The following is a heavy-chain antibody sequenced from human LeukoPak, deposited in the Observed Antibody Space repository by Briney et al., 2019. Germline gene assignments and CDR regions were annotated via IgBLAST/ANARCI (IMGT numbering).Heavy chain of an antibody. D-gene: IGHD3-16*01. CDR1: GGSISSSSYY. Sequence: SETLSLTCTVSGGSISSSSYYWGWIRQPPGKGLEWIGSIYYTGNTYYNPSLKSRVTISIDTSKNQFSLKLSSVTAADTAVYYCASPNSYTYYRTFDIWGQGTMVTVSS. CDR3: ASPNSYTYYRTFDI. V-gene: IGHV4-39*07. CDR2: IYYTGNT. J-gene: IGHJ3*02.